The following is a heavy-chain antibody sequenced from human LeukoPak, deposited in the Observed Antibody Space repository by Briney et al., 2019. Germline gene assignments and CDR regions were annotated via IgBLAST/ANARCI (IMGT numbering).Heavy chain of an antibody. CDR3: AREGAEDDFWSGYSAVDFGRRAFDI. Sequence: VASVKVSCKASGGTFSSYAISWVRQAPGQGLEWMGGIIPIFGTANYAQKFQGRVTITTDESTSTAYMELSSLRSDDTAVYYCAREGAEDDFWSGYSAVDFGRRAFDIWGQGTMVTVSS. J-gene: IGHJ3*02. D-gene: IGHD3-3*01. V-gene: IGHV1-69*05. CDR1: GGTFSSYA. CDR2: IIPIFGTA.